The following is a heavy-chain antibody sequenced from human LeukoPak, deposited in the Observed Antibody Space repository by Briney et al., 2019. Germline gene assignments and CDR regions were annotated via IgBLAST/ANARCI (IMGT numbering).Heavy chain of an antibody. V-gene: IGHV3-23*01. J-gene: IGHJ4*02. D-gene: IGHD3-10*01. Sequence: GGSLRLSCAASGFTFSGYAMTWVRQAPGKGLEWVAAIIGSGGSAFYADSVKGRFTISRDNSRNTLFLQMNSLRAEDTAVYYCAKDRRWFGELIDYWGQGTLVTVSS. CDR3: AKDRRWFGELIDY. CDR2: IIGSGGSA. CDR1: GFTFSGYA.